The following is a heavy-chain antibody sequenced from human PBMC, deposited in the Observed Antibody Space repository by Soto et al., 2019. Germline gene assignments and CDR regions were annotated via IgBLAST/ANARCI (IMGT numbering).Heavy chain of an antibody. D-gene: IGHD3-22*01. CDR3: ARMYYYDSSSYDAFDI. CDR1: GFTFSSYS. J-gene: IGHJ3*02. Sequence: EVQLVESGGGLVKPGGSLRLSCAASGFTFSSYSMNWVRQAPGKGLEWVSSISSSSSYIYYADSVKGRFTISRDNAKNSLYLQMYSLRAEDTAVYYCARMYYYDSSSYDAFDIWGQGTMVTVSS. CDR2: ISSSSSYI. V-gene: IGHV3-21*01.